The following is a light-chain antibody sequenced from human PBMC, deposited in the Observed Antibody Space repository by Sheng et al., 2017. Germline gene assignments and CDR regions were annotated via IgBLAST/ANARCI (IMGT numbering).Light chain of an antibody. CDR1: QDISNY. Sequence: DIQMTQSPSSLSASVGDRVTITCQASQDISNYLNWYQQKPGKAPKLLIYDASNLETGVPSRFSGSGSGTDFTFTISSLQPEDIATYYCQQSYSTLATFGGGTKVEIK. CDR2: DAS. J-gene: IGKJ4*01. V-gene: IGKV1-33*01. CDR3: QQSYSTLAT.